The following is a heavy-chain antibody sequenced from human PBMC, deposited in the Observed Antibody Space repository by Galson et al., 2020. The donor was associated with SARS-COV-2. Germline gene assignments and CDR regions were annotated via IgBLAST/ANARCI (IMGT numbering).Heavy chain of an antibody. D-gene: IGHD3-10*01. V-gene: IGHV4-59*01. Sequence: SETLSLTCTVSGVSISSFYWSWIRQPPGKGLEWIGFIYNSGGANYNPSLKSRVTISIDTSKSQFSLKLTSVTAADTAVYFCARGGGSGTSSFDLWGRGTLVTVSS. J-gene: IGHJ2*01. CDR1: GVSISSFY. CDR2: IYNSGGA. CDR3: ARGGGSGTSSFDL.